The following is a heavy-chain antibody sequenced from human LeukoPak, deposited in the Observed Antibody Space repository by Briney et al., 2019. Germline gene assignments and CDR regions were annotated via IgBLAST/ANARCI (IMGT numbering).Heavy chain of an antibody. D-gene: IGHD3-22*01. V-gene: IGHV3-21*01. CDR1: GFSFGSYS. CDR2: ITSSGSYI. J-gene: IGHJ3*02. Sequence: PGGSLRLSCAVSGFSFGSYSMNWVRQAPGKGLEWVSSITSSGSYINYADSVKGRFTTSRDNAKNSLYLRMNSLRAEDTAVYYCARKGYYDSGTFDIWGQGTVVTVSS. CDR3: ARKGYYDSGTFDI.